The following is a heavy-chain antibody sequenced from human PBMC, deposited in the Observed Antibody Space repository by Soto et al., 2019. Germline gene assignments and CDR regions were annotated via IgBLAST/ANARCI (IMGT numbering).Heavy chain of an antibody. CDR3: ARQGSWSNWLDP. V-gene: IGHV1-2*02. D-gene: IGHD3-3*01. J-gene: IGHJ5*02. CDR2: INPNSGGT. CDR1: GYIFTVYY. Sequence: GASVKDSCKASGYIFTVYYMHWVRQAPGQGLEWMGWINPNSGGTNYAQKFQGRVTMTRDTSIRTAYMELSRLRSDDTAVHLCARQGSWSNWLDPWGQGTLVTVSS.